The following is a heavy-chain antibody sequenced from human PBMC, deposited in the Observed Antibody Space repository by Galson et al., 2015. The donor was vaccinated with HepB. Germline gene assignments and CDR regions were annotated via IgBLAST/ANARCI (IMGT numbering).Heavy chain of an antibody. V-gene: IGHV4-39*07. CDR3: PRDSVIVVVKSFDY. Sequence: ETMSLTCTVSGGSIRSSSFYWDRNRQPPGKGLEWIGSIYYSGSTYYNPSLKSRITILVDTSKNQFSLKLSSVTAADTAVYYCPRDSVIVVVKSFDYWGQGTLVTVSS. J-gene: IGHJ4*02. CDR2: IYYSGST. CDR1: GGSIRSSSFY. D-gene: IGHD3-22*01.